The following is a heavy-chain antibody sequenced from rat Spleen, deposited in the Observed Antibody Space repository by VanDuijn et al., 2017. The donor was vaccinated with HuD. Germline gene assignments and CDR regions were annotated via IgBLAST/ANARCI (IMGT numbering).Heavy chain of an antibody. CDR3: ARSYYYSSYIYVVRVMDA. J-gene: IGHJ4*01. D-gene: IGHD1-2*01. CDR2: ISYSGST. Sequence: EVQLQESGPGLVKPSQSLSLTCSVTGYSITSNYWGWIRKFPGNKMEWIGHISYSGSTSYNPSLKSRISITRDTSKNQFFLQLNSVTTEDTATYYCARSYYYSSYIYVVRVMDAWGQGASVTVSS. V-gene: IGHV3-1*01. CDR1: GYSITSNY.